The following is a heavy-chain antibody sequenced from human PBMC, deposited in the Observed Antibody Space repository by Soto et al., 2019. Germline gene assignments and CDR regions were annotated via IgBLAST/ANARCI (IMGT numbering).Heavy chain of an antibody. CDR2: IFSNDDK. V-gene: IGHV2-5*01. CDR1: GFSLSTSGVG. Sequence: QITLKESGPALMKPTQTLTLTCAFSGFSLSTSGVGVGWVRQPPGKALEWLALIFSNDDKRYSPSLMSRLTITKDTSINQVVLTMTNIDPVDTATYYCSHMRGSGIFGMDVCGQGTTVTVSS. D-gene: IGHD3-10*01. J-gene: IGHJ6*02. CDR3: SHMRGSGIFGMDV.